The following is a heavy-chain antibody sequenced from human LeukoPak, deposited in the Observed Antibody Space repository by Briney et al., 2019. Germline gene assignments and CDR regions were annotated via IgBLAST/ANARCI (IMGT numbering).Heavy chain of an antibody. CDR3: AKEQTNYYYYYGMDV. J-gene: IGHJ6*02. V-gene: IGHV3-23*01. CDR2: ISGSGGST. CDR1: GFTFSSYA. Sequence: PGGSLRLSCAASGFTFSSYAMSWVRQAPGKGLEWVAAISGSGGSTYYVDSVKGRFTISRDNSKNTLYLQMNSLRAEDTAAYYCAKEQTNYYYYYGMDVWGQGTTVTVSS.